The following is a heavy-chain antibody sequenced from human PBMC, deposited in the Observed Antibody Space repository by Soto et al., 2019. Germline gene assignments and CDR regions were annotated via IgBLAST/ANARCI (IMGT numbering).Heavy chain of an antibody. J-gene: IGHJ4*02. CDR1: GFTFSSHA. CDR3: VKVIYDSGWYGFYFYY. Sequence: GGSLRLSCSASGFTFSSHAMHWVRQAPGQGLEYLSAISRKGDNTYYADSVKGRFTFSRDNSKNTLYLQMTSLRTEDTGVYYCVKVIYDSGWYGFYFYYWGQGTLVTVSS. V-gene: IGHV3-64D*06. CDR2: ISRKGDNT. D-gene: IGHD6-19*01.